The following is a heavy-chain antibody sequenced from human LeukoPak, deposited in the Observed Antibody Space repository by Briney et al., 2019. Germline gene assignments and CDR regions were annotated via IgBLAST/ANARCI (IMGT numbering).Heavy chain of an antibody. D-gene: IGHD5-12*01. J-gene: IGHJ4*02. V-gene: IGHV4-39*07. CDR3: ASWRGYRGYDYGFDY. CDR1: GDAVINNHYY. Sequence: NPSETLSLTCNVSGDAVINNHYYWGWIRQSPGKGLEWIANIFYSGALFSRGDTYYNPSLKSRVTISVDTSKNQFSLKVRSVTAADTAVYYCASWRGYRGYDYGFDYWGQGTLVTVSS. CDR2: IFYSGALFSRGDT.